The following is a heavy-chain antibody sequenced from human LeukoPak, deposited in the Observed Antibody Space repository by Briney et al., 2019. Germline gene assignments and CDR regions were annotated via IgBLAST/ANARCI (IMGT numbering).Heavy chain of an antibody. J-gene: IGHJ4*02. CDR3: ARGYGDYFDY. CDR2: INHSGST. Sequence: SETLSLTCAVYGGSFSGYYWSWIRQPPGKGLEWIGEINHSGSTNYNPSLKSRVTISVDTSKNQFSLKLSSVTAADTAVYYCARGYGDYFDYWGQGTLVTVSS. V-gene: IGHV4-34*01. CDR1: GGSFSGYY. D-gene: IGHD4-17*01.